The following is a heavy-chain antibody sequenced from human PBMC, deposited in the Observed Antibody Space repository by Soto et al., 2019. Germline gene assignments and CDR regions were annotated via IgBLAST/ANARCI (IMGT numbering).Heavy chain of an antibody. CDR1: GGAFNGYY. CDR2: INHSGTV. V-gene: IGHV4-34*01. D-gene: IGHD3-10*01. CDR3: ARAVAALVRGSIGGFDS. J-gene: IGHJ4*02. Sequence: QVHLQQWGAGLLKPSETLSLTCAVNGGAFNGYYWTWIRQSPGKGLQWIGEINHSGTVDYNPSLKSRATFQTDTPKKQSSLTLTSVPAADTAVYYCARAVAALVRGSIGGFDSWGQGTLVTVSS.